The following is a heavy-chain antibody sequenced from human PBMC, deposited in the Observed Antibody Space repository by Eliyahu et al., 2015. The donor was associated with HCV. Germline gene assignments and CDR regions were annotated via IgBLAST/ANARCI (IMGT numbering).Heavy chain of an antibody. CDR2: IYPGDSDT. CDR1: GYSFTSYW. CDR3: ASTTGITGTTGLYYYYGMDV. J-gene: IGHJ6*02. Sequence: EVQLVQSGAEVKKPGESLKISCKGSGYSFTSYWIGWVRQMPGKGLEWMGIIYPGDSDTRYSPSFQGQVTISADKSISTAYLQWSSLKASDTAMYYCASTTGITGTTGLYYYYGMDVWGQGTTVTVSS. D-gene: IGHD1-7*01. V-gene: IGHV5-51*03.